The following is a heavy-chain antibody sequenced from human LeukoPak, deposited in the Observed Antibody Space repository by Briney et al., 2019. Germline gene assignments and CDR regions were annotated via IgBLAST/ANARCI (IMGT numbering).Heavy chain of an antibody. D-gene: IGHD1-14*01. V-gene: IGHV4-4*02. CDR3: ARGRRYRYFDY. J-gene: IGHJ4*02. Sequence: SETLSLTCAASGGSISSSNWWSWVRQPPGKGLEWIGEIYHSGSTNYNPSLKSRVTISVDTSKNQFSLKLSSVTAADTAVYYCARGRRYRYFDYWGQGTLVTVSS. CDR2: IYHSGST. CDR1: GGSISSSNW.